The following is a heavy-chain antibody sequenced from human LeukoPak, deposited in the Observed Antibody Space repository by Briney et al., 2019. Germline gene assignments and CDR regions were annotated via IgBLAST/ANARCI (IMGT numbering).Heavy chain of an antibody. D-gene: IGHD5-18*01. CDR2: ISYDGSNK. V-gene: IGHV3-30*03. Sequence: GGSLRLSCAASGFTFSSYGMHWVRQAPGKGLEWVAVISYDGSNKYYADSVEGRFTISRDNSKNTLYLQMNSLRAEDTAVYYCARGSWIQLDYWGQGTLVTVSS. J-gene: IGHJ4*02. CDR3: ARGSWIQLDY. CDR1: GFTFSSYG.